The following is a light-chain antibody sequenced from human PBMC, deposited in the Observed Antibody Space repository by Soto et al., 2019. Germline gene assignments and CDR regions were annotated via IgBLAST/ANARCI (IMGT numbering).Light chain of an antibody. CDR1: QSIDSA. J-gene: IGKJ1*01. CDR3: QQSYTTPT. V-gene: IGKV1-39*01. Sequence: DIQMTQSPSSLSASIGDRVTITCRASQSIDSALNWYQHKPGKAPNLLIRAATSLQSGVPSRFSGSGSGTDFTRTIGSLQPDDVATYYCQQSYTTPTFGQGTNVEIK. CDR2: AAT.